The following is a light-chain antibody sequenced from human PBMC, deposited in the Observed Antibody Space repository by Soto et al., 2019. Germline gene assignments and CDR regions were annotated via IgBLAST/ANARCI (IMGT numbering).Light chain of an antibody. Sequence: DIQMTQSPSSVSASVGDRVSITGRARQGISSWLAWYEQKPGRAPKLLIYTGSSLQSGVPSRFSGTGSGTDFTLTISSLQPEDVATYYCQQADSFPLTGGGGPKVEIK. V-gene: IGKV1-12*01. CDR2: TGS. CDR3: QQADSFPLT. J-gene: IGKJ4*01. CDR1: QGISSW.